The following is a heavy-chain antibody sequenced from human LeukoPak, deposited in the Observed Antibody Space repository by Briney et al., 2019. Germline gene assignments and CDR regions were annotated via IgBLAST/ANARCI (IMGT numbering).Heavy chain of an antibody. V-gene: IGHV4-59*12. Sequence: SETLSLTCTVSGGSISSYYWSWIRQPPGKGLEWIGYIYYSGSTNYNPSLKSRVTISVDTSKNQFSLKLSSVTAADTAVYYCARPTSGRLRQTRYFDLWGRGTLVTVSS. CDR1: GGSISSYY. J-gene: IGHJ2*01. D-gene: IGHD3-16*01. CDR2: IYYSGST. CDR3: ARPTSGRLRQTRYFDL.